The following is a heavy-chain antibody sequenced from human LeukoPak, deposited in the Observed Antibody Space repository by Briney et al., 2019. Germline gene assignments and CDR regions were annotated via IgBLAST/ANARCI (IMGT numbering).Heavy chain of an antibody. CDR1: GFTFSSYW. CDR2: IKQDGSEK. CDR3: ARSNDILTGYYPVYYYYYMDV. Sequence: GGSLRLSCAASGFTFSSYWMSWVRQAPGKGLEWVANIKQDGSEKYYVDPVKGRFTISRDNAKNSLYLQMNSLRAEDTAVYYCARSNDILTGYYPVYYYYYMDVWGKGTTVTISS. J-gene: IGHJ6*03. D-gene: IGHD3-9*01. V-gene: IGHV3-7*01.